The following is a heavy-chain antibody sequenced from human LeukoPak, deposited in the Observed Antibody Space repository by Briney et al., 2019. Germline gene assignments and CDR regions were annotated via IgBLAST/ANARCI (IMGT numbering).Heavy chain of an antibody. J-gene: IGHJ3*02. V-gene: IGHV3-21*01. D-gene: IGHD1-14*01. Sequence: PGGSLRLSRAASGFTFSSYSMNWVRQAPGKGLEWVSSISSSSSYIYYADSVKGRFTISRDNAKNSLYLQMNSLRAEDMAVYYCGRDTSPGREDAFDICGQGTMVSVSS. CDR1: GFTFSSYS. CDR3: GRDTSPGREDAFDI. CDR2: ISSSSSYI.